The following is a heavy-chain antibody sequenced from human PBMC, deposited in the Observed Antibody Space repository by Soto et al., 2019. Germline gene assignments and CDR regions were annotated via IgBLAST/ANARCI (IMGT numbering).Heavy chain of an antibody. CDR2: IWYDGSNK. CDR3: ARDVTRRYYYGMDV. Sequence: PGVSLRLSCAASGFTFSSYGMHWVRQAPGKGLEWVAVIWYDGSNKYYADSVKGRFTISRDNSKNTLYLQMNSLRAEETAVYYCARDVTRRYYYGMDVWGQGTTVTVSS. J-gene: IGHJ6*02. V-gene: IGHV3-33*01. CDR1: GFTFSSYG.